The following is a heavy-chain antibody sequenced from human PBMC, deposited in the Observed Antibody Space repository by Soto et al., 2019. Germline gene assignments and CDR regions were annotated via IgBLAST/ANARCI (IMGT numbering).Heavy chain of an antibody. D-gene: IGHD5-18*01. CDR3: ARGMGTAMVTLAFDS. V-gene: IGHV3-21*01. CDR2: ISSSSYI. CDR1: VFTFSSYS. Sequence: WWSLRLSCSGSVFTFSSYSINWWRQAPGKGLEWVSSISSSSYIYYAASLKGRLTVSRDNAKKSVFLVMNSLRAEDSAVYYCARGMGTAMVTLAFDSWGQGTLVTVSS. J-gene: IGHJ4*02.